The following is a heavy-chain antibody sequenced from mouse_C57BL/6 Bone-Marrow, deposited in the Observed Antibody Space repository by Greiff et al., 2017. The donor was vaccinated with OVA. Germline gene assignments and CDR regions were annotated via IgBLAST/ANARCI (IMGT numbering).Heavy chain of an antibody. CDR1: GYTFTSYW. D-gene: IGHD1-1*01. J-gene: IGHJ4*01. CDR2: IDPSDSYT. V-gene: IGHV1-59*01. Sequence: QVQLQQPGAELVRPGTSVKLSCKASGYTFTSYWMHWVKQRPGQGLEWIGVIDPSDSYTNYNQKFKGKATLTVDTSSSTAYMQLSSLTSEDSAVYYCARWYYGRVYAMDYWGQGTSVTVSS. CDR3: ARWYYGRVYAMDY.